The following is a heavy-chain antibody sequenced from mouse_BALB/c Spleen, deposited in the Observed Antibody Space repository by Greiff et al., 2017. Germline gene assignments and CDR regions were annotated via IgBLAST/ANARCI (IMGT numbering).Heavy chain of an antibody. CDR2: ISSGSSTI. V-gene: IGHV5-17*02. J-gene: IGHJ2*01. Sequence: EVQLVEPGGGLVQPGGSRKLSCAASGFTFSSFGMHWVRQAPEKGLEWVAYISSGSSTIYYADTVQGRFTISRDNPKNTLFLQMTSLGSEDTAMYYCARAGLDYWGQGTTLTVSS. CDR3: ARAGLDY. CDR1: GFTFSSFG.